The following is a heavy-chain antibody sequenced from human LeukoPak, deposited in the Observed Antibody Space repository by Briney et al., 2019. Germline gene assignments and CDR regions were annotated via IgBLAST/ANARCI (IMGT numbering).Heavy chain of an antibody. CDR1: GASITRYF. D-gene: IGHD5-12*01. J-gene: IGHJ4*02. Sequence: SETLSLTCTVSGASITRYFWNWIRQPPGKELEWIGYISSGGSTNYNPSLKSRVTISIDTSKNQFSLKLTSATAADTAVYYCARGDDYKSTLFDYWGEGTLVTVSS. V-gene: IGHV4-59*01. CDR2: ISSGGST. CDR3: ARGDDYKSTLFDY.